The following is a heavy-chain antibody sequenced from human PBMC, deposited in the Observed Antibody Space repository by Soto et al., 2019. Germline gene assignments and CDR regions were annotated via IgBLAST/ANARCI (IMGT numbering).Heavy chain of an antibody. CDR2: IYYSGST. Sequence: QVQLQESGPGLVKPSQTLSLTCTVSGGSISSGGYYWSWIRQHPGKGLEWIGYIYYSGSTYYNPSLQSRVTISVDTSKNQFSLKLSSVTAADTAVYYCARESVVITPGAFDICGQGTMVTVSS. J-gene: IGHJ3*02. D-gene: IGHD3-22*01. CDR1: GGSISSGGYY. CDR3: ARESVVITPGAFDI. V-gene: IGHV4-31*03.